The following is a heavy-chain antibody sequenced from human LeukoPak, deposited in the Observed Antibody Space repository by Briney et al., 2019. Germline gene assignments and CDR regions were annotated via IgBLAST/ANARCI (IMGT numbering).Heavy chain of an antibody. J-gene: IGHJ4*02. D-gene: IGHD3-22*01. CDR1: GFTFSSYA. CDR3: AKDRSPGGYYDSSGYADY. Sequence: GGSLRLSCAASGFTFSSYAMSWVRQAPGKGLEWVSAISGSGGSTYYADSVKGRLTISRDNSKNTLYLQMNSLRAEDTAVYYCAKDRSPGGYYDSSGYADYWGQGTLVTVSS. V-gene: IGHV3-23*01. CDR2: ISGSGGST.